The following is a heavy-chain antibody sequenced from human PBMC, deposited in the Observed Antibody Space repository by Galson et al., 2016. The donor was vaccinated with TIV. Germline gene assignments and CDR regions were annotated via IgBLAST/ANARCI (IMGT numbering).Heavy chain of an antibody. D-gene: IGHD3-22*01. CDR2: ISNDGKSA. CDR3: AKEGYYYDSNSKNWFDP. Sequence: LRLSCAASGFNSSPYSMHWVRQAPGKGLEWVAVISNDGKSAYYADSVKGRFTISRDNSKNMLYLQMNSLGPEDTAVYYCAKEGYYYDSNSKNWFDPWGQGTSVTVSS. J-gene: IGHJ5*01. CDR1: GFNSSPYS. V-gene: IGHV3-30-3*02.